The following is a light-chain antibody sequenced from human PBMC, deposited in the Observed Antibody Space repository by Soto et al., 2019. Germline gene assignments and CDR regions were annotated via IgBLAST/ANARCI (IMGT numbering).Light chain of an antibody. CDR1: QSVSSD. CDR2: GAS. V-gene: IGKV3-15*01. J-gene: IGKJ1*01. CDR3: QQYNNWPSWT. Sequence: EIVMTQSPATLSVSPGERVILSCRASQSVSSDLAWYHHKPGQAPRLLIYGASTRATGIPARFSGSGFGTEFTLTISRLQSEDFAVYYCQQYNNWPSWTFGQGTKVEIK.